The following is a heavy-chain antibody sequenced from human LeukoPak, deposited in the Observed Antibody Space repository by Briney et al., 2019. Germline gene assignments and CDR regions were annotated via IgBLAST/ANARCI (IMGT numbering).Heavy chain of an antibody. CDR2: INPNSGGT. CDR3: ARVQGGYYDSSGFYPDY. Sequence: GASVKVSCKASGYTFTGYYMHWVRQAPGQGLEWMGWINPNSGGTNYAQKFQGRVTMTRDTSISTAYMELSRLRSDDTAVYYCARVQGGYYDSSGFYPDYWGQGTLVTVSS. CDR1: GYTFTGYY. J-gene: IGHJ4*02. V-gene: IGHV1-2*02. D-gene: IGHD3-22*01.